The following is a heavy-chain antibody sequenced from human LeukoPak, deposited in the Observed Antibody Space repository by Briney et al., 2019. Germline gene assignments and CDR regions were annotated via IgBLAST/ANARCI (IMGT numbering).Heavy chain of an antibody. D-gene: IGHD2-15*01. CDR3: AREREGYCSGGSCYYYYMDV. V-gene: IGHV4-59*01. CDR2: IYYSGST. CDR1: GGSISSYY. J-gene: IGHJ6*03. Sequence: SETLPLTCTVSGGSISSYYWSWIRQPPGKGLERIGYIYYSGSTNYNPSLKSRVTISVDTSKNQFSLKLSSVTAADTAVYYCAREREGYCSGGSCYYYYMDVWGKGTTVTVSS.